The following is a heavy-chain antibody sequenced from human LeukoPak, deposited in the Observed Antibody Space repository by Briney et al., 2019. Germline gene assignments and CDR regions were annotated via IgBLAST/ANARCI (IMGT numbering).Heavy chain of an antibody. CDR1: GYSFTSYW. J-gene: IGHJ4*02. V-gene: IGHV5-51*01. CDR3: ASRKKGMATAGFDY. D-gene: IGHD5-24*01. CDR2: IYPGDSDT. Sequence: GESLKISCKGSGYSFTSYWIGWVRQLPGKGLEWMGIIYPGDSDTRYSPSFKGQVTISAEKSISTAYLQWSSLKASDTALYYCASRKKGMATAGFDYWGQGPLVTVSS.